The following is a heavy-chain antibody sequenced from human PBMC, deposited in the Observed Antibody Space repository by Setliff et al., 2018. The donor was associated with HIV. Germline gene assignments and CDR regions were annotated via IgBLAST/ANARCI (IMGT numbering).Heavy chain of an antibody. CDR3: AREGKFRYYYYMDV. Sequence: ASVKVSCKAFGYTFTNYAIFWVRQAPGQRLEWMGRINEASGNTKCSQKFQGRVTITRDTSASTAYMELSSLRSEDTAVYYCAREGKFRYYYYMDVWGKGTTVTVSS. D-gene: IGHD3-10*01. CDR2: INEASGNT. V-gene: IGHV1-3*01. CDR1: GYTFTNYA. J-gene: IGHJ6*03.